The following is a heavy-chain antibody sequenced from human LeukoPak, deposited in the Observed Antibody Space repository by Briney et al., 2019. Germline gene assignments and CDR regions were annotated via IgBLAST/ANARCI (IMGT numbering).Heavy chain of an antibody. J-gene: IGHJ4*02. D-gene: IGHD6-19*01. Sequence: SETLSLTCTVSGGPISSYYWSWIRQPAGKGLGWIGRIYSSGSTNYNPSLKSRVTMSVDTSKNQFSLKLSSVTAADTAVYYCARDLLYSSGWFDYWGQGTLVTVSS. V-gene: IGHV4-4*07. CDR1: GGPISSYY. CDR2: IYSSGST. CDR3: ARDLLYSSGWFDY.